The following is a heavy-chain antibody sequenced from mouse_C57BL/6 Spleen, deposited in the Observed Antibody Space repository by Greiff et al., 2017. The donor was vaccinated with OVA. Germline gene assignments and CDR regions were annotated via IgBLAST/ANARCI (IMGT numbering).Heavy chain of an antibody. Sequence: EVKLQQSGPELVKPGASVKIPCKASGYTFTDYNMDWVKQSHGKSLEWIGDINPNNGGTIYNQKFKGKATLTVDKSSSTAYMELRSLTSEDTAVYYCARSRYDGYYIYAMDYWGQGTSGTVSS. CDR1: GYTFTDYN. D-gene: IGHD2-3*01. CDR2: INPNNGGT. CDR3: ARSRYDGYYIYAMDY. J-gene: IGHJ4*01. V-gene: IGHV1-18*01.